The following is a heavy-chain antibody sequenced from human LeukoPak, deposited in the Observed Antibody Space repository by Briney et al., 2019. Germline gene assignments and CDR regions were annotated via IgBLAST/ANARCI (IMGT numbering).Heavy chain of an antibody. CDR3: ARRAENWYFDL. D-gene: IGHD6-19*01. Sequence: SETLSLTCTVSGGSMSSYYWSFIRQPAGKGLEWIGRIHTSGTTYYNPSLKSRVTMSVDTSKNQFSLKLNSVTAADTALYYCARRAENWYFDLWGRGTLVTVSS. J-gene: IGHJ2*01. CDR1: GGSMSSYY. CDR2: IHTSGTT. V-gene: IGHV4-4*07.